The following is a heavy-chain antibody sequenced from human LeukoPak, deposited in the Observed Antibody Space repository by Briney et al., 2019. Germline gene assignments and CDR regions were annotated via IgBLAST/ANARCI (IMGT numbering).Heavy chain of an antibody. V-gene: IGHV5-51*01. CDR3: ARHPYYYDSSGYYNWFDP. Sequence: GESLKISCKGSGYSFTSYWIGWVRQMPGKGLEWMGIIYPGDSDTRYSPSFQSQVTISADKSISTAYLQWSSLKASDTAMYYCARHPYYYDSSGYYNWFDPWGQGTLVTVSS. J-gene: IGHJ5*02. CDR2: IYPGDSDT. CDR1: GYSFTSYW. D-gene: IGHD3-22*01.